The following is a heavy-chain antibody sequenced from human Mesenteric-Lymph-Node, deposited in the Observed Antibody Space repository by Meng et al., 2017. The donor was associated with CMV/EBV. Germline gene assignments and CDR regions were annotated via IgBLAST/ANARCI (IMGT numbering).Heavy chain of an antibody. CDR1: GYSITSNYY. CDR2: MYHNLAT. J-gene: IGHJ6*02. CDR3: ASERYCSSTSCYRSYGMDV. V-gene: IGHV4-38-2*02. D-gene: IGHD2-2*02. Sequence: SETLSLTCSVSGYSITSNYYWAWIRQPPGEGLEWIASMYHNLATYYNPSLKSRVTISLDTSKNQFSLKLTSVTAADTAVYYCASERYCSSTSCYRSYGMDVWGQGTTVTVSS.